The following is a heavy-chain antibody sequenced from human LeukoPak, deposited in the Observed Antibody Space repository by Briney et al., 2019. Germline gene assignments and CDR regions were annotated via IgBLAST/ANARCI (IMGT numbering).Heavy chain of an antibody. CDR3: ARATYYYDSSGYYHPGYFDY. D-gene: IGHD3-22*01. CDR1: GYTFTGYY. Sequence: GASVKVSCKASGYTFTGYYKHWVRQAPGQGLEWMGWINPNSGGTNYAQKFQGRVTMTRDTSISTAHMELRSLRSDDTAVYYCARATYYYDSSGYYHPGYFDYWGQGTLVTVSS. J-gene: IGHJ4*02. V-gene: IGHV1-2*02. CDR2: INPNSGGT.